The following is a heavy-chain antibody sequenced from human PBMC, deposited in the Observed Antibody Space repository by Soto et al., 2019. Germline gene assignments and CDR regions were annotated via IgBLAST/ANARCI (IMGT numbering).Heavy chain of an antibody. CDR2: FYYTGSI. Sequence: PSETLSLTCTVSGGSVSSGNYYWSWIRQPPGEGLEWIGYFYYTGSINYNPSLKSRVTISIDASKNQFSLRLSSVIAADTAVYYCARSMLYSDGSNYSPFDYWGQGTLVTVSS. V-gene: IGHV4-61*01. D-gene: IGHD3-22*01. CDR1: GGSVSSGNYY. J-gene: IGHJ4*02. CDR3: ARSMLYSDGSNYSPFDY.